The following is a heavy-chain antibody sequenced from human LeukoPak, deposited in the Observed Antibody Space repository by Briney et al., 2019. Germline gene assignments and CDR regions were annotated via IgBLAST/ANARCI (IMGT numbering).Heavy chain of an antibody. Sequence: PSGTLSLTCTVSGGSISSSSHYWGWIRQPPGKGLEWIGSIYYGGSTYYNPSLKSRVIISVDTSKNQFSLKLTSVTAADTAVYYCARLDYWGQGTLVTVSS. CDR1: GGSISSSSHY. J-gene: IGHJ4*02. CDR3: ARLDY. V-gene: IGHV4-39*01. CDR2: IYYGGST.